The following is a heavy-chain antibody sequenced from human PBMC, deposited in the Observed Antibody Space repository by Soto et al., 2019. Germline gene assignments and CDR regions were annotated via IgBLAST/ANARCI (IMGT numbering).Heavy chain of an antibody. CDR1: GASISGSYYY. CDR2: VFYTGFT. D-gene: IGHD1-20*01. CDR3: ATSQTGYNWNYFDH. J-gene: IGHJ4*02. Sequence: PSETLSLTCAVSGASISGSYYYWAWLRQSPGKGPEWIGSVFYTGFTSYNPSLESRVSVSVDTSKSQFSLKLSAVTAADTAVYYRATSQTGYNWNYFDHWGQGALVTVSS. V-gene: IGHV4-39*01.